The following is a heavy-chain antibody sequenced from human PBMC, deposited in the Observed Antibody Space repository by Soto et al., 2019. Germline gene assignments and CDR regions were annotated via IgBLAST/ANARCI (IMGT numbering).Heavy chain of an antibody. CDR1: GYTFTGYY. CDR3: ARGEGGPRWGSIDY. Sequence: QVQLVQSGAEVKKPGASVKVSCKASGYTFTGYYMHWVRQAPGQGLEWMGWINPNSGGTNYAQKFQGGGTMTRETATSTADMERSRLRSGATAVYYCARGEGGPRWGSIDYWGQGALVTVSS. CDR2: INPNSGGT. D-gene: IGHD2-21*01. V-gene: IGHV1-2*02. J-gene: IGHJ4*02.